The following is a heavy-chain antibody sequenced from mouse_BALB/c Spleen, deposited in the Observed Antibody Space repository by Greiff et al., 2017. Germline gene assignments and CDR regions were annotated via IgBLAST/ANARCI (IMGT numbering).Heavy chain of an antibody. D-gene: IGHD1-1*01. Sequence: QVHVKQSGAELVRPGTSVKISCKASGYTFTNYWLGWVKQRPGHGLEWIGDIYPGGGYTNYNEKFKGKATLTADTSSSTAYMQLSSLTSEDSAVYFCARLNYGSSYWFAYWGQGTLVTVSA. CDR3: ARLNYGSSYWFAY. J-gene: IGHJ3*01. V-gene: IGHV1-63*02. CDR2: IYPGGGYT. CDR1: GYTFTNYW.